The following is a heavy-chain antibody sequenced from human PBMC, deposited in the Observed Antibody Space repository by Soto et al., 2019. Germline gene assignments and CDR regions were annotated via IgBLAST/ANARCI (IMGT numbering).Heavy chain of an antibody. J-gene: IGHJ6*02. CDR1: GDSVSSGGYY. D-gene: IGHD6-19*01. CDR3: ARGFSSVSMDA. Sequence: TLSLTCTVSGDSVSSGGYYWSWIRQPPGKGLEWIGYIYSSGSANYNPSLKSRVTISRDTSKNQISLKVASVAAADTAGYYCARGFSSVSMDAWGQGTTVTVSS. V-gene: IGHV4-61*08. CDR2: IYSSGSA.